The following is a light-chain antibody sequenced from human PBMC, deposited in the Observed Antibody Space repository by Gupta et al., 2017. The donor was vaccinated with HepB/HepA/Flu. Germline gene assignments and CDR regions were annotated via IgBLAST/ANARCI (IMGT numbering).Light chain of an antibody. CDR1: QSISSY. V-gene: IGKV1-39*01. CDR2: AAS. Sequence: DIQMTQSPSSLSASVGDRVTITCRASQSISSYLNWYQQKPGKAPKLLIYAASSLQSGVPSRFSGSGSETDFTLTISSLQPEDFATYYCQQNDSTLALTFGGGSKVEIK. J-gene: IGKJ4*01. CDR3: QQNDSTLALT.